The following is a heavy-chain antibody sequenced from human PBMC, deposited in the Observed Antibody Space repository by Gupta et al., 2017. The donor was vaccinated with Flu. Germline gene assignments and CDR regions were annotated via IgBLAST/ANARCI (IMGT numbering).Heavy chain of an antibody. Sequence: VQLQESCPGLVKPSETLSLTCTRPGGSISSYYWSWIRQPPGKGLEWIGYIYYSGSTNYNPSLKSRVTISVDTSKNQFSLKMRSVTAADTAVYYGASGLRYPAPGYWGQGTLVTVSS. D-gene: IGHD2-2*02. CDR1: GGSISSYY. J-gene: IGHJ4*02. CDR3: ASGLRYPAPGY. CDR2: IYYSGST. V-gene: IGHV4-59*01.